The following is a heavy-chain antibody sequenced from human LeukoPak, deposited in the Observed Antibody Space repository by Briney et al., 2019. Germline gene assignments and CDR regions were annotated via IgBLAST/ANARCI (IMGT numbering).Heavy chain of an antibody. CDR1: GGSISSGGYY. CDR2: IYYSGST. J-gene: IGHJ4*02. Sequence: SQTLSLTCTVSGGSISSGGYYWSWIRQHPGKGLEWIGYIYYSGSTYYNPSLKSRVTISVDTSKNQFSLKLSSVTAADTAVCYCARDTPLKYGDYGSIDYWGQGTLVTVSS. V-gene: IGHV4-31*03. D-gene: IGHD4-17*01. CDR3: ARDTPLKYGDYGSIDY.